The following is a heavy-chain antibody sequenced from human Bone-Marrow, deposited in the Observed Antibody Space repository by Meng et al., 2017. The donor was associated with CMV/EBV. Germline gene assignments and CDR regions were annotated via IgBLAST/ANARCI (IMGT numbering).Heavy chain of an antibody. V-gene: IGHV1-69*10. Sequence: SVKVSCKASGGTFSSYAISWVRQAPGQGLEWMGGIIPILGIANYAQKFQGRVTITADKSTSTAYMELSSLRSEDTAVYYCATYSNCGGDCPPTFDYWGQGTLVTVSS. J-gene: IGHJ4*02. CDR2: IIPILGIA. CDR3: ATYSNCGGDCPPTFDY. D-gene: IGHD2-21*01. CDR1: GGTFSSYA.